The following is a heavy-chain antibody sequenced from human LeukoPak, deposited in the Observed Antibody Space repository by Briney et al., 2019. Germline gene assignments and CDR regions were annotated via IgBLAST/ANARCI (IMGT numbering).Heavy chain of an antibody. D-gene: IGHD3-10*01. CDR2: ISDSGST. V-gene: IGHV4-59*08. CDR3: ARRGYMDV. CDR1: GGSISGYY. J-gene: IGHJ6*03. Sequence: PSETLSLTCTVSGGSISGYYWSWIRQPPAKGLEYIGHISDSGSTSYNPSLKSRVTISVDTSKNQFSLKLSPVTAADTAVYYCARRGYMDVWGKGTTVTVSS.